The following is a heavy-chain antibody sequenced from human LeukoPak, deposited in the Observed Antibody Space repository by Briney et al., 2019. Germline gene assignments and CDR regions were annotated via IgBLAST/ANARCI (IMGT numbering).Heavy chain of an antibody. CDR2: IYPGDSDT. CDR3: ARRPFD. V-gene: IGHV5-51*01. J-gene: IGHJ4*02. CDR1: GYRFTSDW. Sequence: GESLKISCKASGYRFTSDWIAWVRQLPGKGLEWMVIIYPGDSDTRYSPSFQGQVTISADKSISTAYLQWSSLKASDTAIYYCARRPFDWGQGTLVTVSS.